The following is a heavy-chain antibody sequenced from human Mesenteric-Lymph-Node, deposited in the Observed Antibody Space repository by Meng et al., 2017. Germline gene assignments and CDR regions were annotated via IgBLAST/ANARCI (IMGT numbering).Heavy chain of an antibody. V-gene: IGHV3-74*01. D-gene: IGHD4-23*01. J-gene: IGHJ4*02. CDR3: ARNYDGGVDY. CDR1: GFTLSSYV. Sequence: EVQLVESGGGLVQPGGSLRLSCAASGFTLSSYVMYWVRQAPGKGLEWVSRINNDGRSTGYADSVKGRFTISRENAKNTLYLQMNSLRAEDTAVYYCARNYDGGVDYWGQGTLVTVSS. CDR2: INNDGRST.